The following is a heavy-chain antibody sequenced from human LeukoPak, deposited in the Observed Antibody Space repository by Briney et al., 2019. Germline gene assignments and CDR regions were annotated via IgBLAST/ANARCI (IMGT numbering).Heavy chain of an antibody. CDR3: AKDLAGTTGGFDY. D-gene: IGHD1-7*01. V-gene: IGHV3-21*01. Sequence: GGSLRLSCAASGFTFSSYSMNWVRQAPGKGLEWVSSISSSSSYIYYADSVKGRFTISRDNAKNSLYLQMNSLRAEDTAVYYCAKDLAGTTGGFDYWGQGTLVTVSS. CDR2: ISSSSSYI. J-gene: IGHJ4*02. CDR1: GFTFSSYS.